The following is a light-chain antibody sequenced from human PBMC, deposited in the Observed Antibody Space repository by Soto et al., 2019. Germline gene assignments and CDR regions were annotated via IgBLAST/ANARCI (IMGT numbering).Light chain of an antibody. J-gene: IGLJ2*01. CDR1: TSDVGRYKF. CDR2: EVS. Sequence: SVLTQFASVSGSPGQSITISCTGTTSDVGRYKFVSWYQQHPGKAPKLLIYEVSNRPSGVSSRFSGSKSGNTASLTISGLQTEDEATYYCSSSTDTDTLVIFGGGTQLTVL. CDR3: SSSTDTDTLVI. V-gene: IGLV2-14*01.